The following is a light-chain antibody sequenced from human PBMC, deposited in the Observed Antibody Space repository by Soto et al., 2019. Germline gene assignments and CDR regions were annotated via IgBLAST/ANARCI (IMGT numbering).Light chain of an antibody. Sequence: DIVMTQTPLSLPVTPGEPASISCRSSHSLLDSDDGNTYLDWYLQKPGQSPHLLIYTLSYLASGVPDRFSGSGSGTDFALKISRVEADDVGVYYCMQRIELYTFGQGTKLEIK. J-gene: IGKJ2*01. CDR3: MQRIELYT. CDR1: HSLLDSDDGNTY. CDR2: TLS. V-gene: IGKV2-40*01.